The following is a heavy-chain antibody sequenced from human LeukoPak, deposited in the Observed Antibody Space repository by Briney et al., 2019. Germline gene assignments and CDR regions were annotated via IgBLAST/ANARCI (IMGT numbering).Heavy chain of an antibody. CDR2: ISYSGST. V-gene: IGHV4-39*01. CDR3: ARHTPVVMYSY. J-gene: IGHJ4*02. D-gene: IGHD3-16*01. CDR1: GGYIRSDTSY. Sequence: PSETLSLTCSVSGGYIRSDTSYWVWIRQPPGKGLEWIGPISYSGSTFYNPSLKSRDTISVDTSKNQLSLKMHSVTATDTAVYYCARHTPVVMYSYWGQGSLVTVSS.